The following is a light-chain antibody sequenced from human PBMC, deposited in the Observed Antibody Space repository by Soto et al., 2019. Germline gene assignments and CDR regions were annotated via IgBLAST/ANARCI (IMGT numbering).Light chain of an antibody. J-gene: IGKJ3*01. Sequence: DIQMTQSPSSLSASVGDRVTITCRASQSISSYLNWYQQKPGKAPKLLIYPASSLQSGVPSRFSGSGSGTDFTLTIISLQPEDFATYYCQQSYSTLFTFGPGTKVDIK. CDR2: PAS. CDR1: QSISSY. V-gene: IGKV1-39*01. CDR3: QQSYSTLFT.